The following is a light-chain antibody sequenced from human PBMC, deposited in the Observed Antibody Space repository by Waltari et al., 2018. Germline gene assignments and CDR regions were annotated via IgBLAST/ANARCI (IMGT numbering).Light chain of an antibody. V-gene: IGLV2-23*01. CDR1: RSDFVNYNL. J-gene: IGLJ1*01. CDR3: CSKGGTTSRYV. CDR2: EGT. Sequence: QSGLTQPASVSGSPGQSVTLPCTGGRSDFVNYNLVSWYQQHPGKAPKLLIYEGTKRPSGISTRVSASTSGNMASLTISGLQAEDEADYYCCSKGGTTSRYVFGSGTKVIVL.